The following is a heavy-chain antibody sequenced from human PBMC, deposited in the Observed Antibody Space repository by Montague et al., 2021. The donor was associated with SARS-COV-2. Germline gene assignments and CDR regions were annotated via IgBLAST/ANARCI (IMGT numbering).Heavy chain of an antibody. CDR1: GGSISTYY. D-gene: IGHD3-9*01. J-gene: IGHJ6*02. V-gene: IGHV4-59*01. CDR2: IDYSGST. CDR3: ARLPDDNSYGMDV. Sequence: SETLSLTCTVSGGSISTYYWNWIRQFPGKGLEWIGFIDYSGSTNYNPSLQSRVIISVDRSKIQFSLKLNSVTAADTAIYYCARLPDDNSYGMDVWGQGTMVTVSS.